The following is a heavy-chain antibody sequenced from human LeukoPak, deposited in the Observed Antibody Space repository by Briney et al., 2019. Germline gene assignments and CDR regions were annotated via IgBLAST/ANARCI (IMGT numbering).Heavy chain of an antibody. J-gene: IGHJ4*02. CDR2: TIPIFGTA. V-gene: IGHV1-69*13. CDR1: GGTFSSYA. D-gene: IGHD5-18*01. CDR3: ARSRGYRDTAMVN. Sequence: SVKVSCKASGGTFSSYAISWVRQAPGQGLEWMGGTIPIFGTANYAQKFQGRVTITADESTSTAYMELSSLRSEDTAVYYCARSRGYRDTAMVNWGQGTLVTVSS.